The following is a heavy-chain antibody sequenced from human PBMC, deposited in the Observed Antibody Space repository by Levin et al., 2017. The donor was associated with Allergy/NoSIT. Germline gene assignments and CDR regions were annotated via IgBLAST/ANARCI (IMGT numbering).Heavy chain of an antibody. Sequence: GESLKISCAASGFTFSGSAIHWVRQTSGTGLEWVGRIRSKANNYATAYTASVKGRFTISRDDAKNTAYLQMNSMKAEDTAVYYCVRQEGYGDYPDPWGQGTLVTVSS. CDR1: GFTFSGSA. D-gene: IGHD5-12*01. CDR2: IRSKANNYAT. V-gene: IGHV3-73*01. J-gene: IGHJ5*02. CDR3: VRQEGYGDYPDP.